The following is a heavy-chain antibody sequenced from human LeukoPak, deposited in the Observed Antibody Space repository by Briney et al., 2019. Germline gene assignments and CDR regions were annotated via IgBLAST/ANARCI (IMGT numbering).Heavy chain of an antibody. J-gene: IGHJ4*02. CDR3: ARDIGNGDPFDY. D-gene: IGHD4-17*01. CDR1: GFTFSSYS. V-gene: IGHV3-21*01. CDR2: ISSSSSYI. Sequence: NPGGSLRLSCAASGFTFSSYSMNWVRQAPGKGLEWVSSISSSSSYIYYADSVKGRFTISRDNAKNSLYLQMNSLRAEDTAVYYCARDIGNGDPFDYWGQGTLVTVSS.